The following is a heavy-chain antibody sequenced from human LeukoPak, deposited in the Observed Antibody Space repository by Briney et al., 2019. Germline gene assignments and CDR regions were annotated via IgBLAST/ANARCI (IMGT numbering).Heavy chain of an antibody. D-gene: IGHD5/OR15-5a*01. J-gene: IGHJ4*02. CDR3: ARDHVYGGADY. CDR2: TSGDGITT. V-gene: IGHV3-43*02. CDR1: GFTFHNYA. Sequence: PAGSLTLSCAASGFTFHNYAIHWVRQVPGKGLEWVSLTSGDGITTYFADSVKGRFTISRDNSKSSLFLQMNSLRTEDTALYYCARDHVYGGADYWGRGILDTVSS.